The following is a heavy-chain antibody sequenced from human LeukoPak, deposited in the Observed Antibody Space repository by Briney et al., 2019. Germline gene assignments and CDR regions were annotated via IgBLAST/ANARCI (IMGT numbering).Heavy chain of an antibody. CDR2: INPNSGGT. V-gene: IGHV1-2*02. CDR3: ARVVVAANPLVDY. J-gene: IGHJ4*02. D-gene: IGHD2-15*01. Sequence: GASVKVSCKASGYTFTGYYMHWVRQAPGQGLEWMGWINPNSGGTNYAQKFQGRVTMTRDTSISTAYMELSRLRSDDTAVYYCARVVVAANPLVDYWGQGTLVTVSS. CDR1: GYTFTGYY.